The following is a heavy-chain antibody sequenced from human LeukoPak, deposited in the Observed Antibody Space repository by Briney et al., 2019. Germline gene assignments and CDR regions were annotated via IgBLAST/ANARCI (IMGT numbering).Heavy chain of an antibody. Sequence: GASVKVSCKASGYTFTSYGISWVRQAPGQGLEWMGWISAYNGNTNYAQKLQGRVTMTTDTSTSTAYMELRSLRSDDTAVYYCARDHVLLWFGDRGYYGMDVWGQGTTVTVSS. V-gene: IGHV1-18*01. CDR3: ARDHVLLWFGDRGYYGMDV. CDR2: ISAYNGNT. D-gene: IGHD3-10*01. CDR1: GYTFTSYG. J-gene: IGHJ6*02.